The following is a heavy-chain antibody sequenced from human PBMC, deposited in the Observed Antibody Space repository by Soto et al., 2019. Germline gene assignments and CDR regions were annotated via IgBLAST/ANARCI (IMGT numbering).Heavy chain of an antibody. D-gene: IGHD3-10*01. CDR1: GVSFSGYI. V-gene: IGHV4-34*01. CDR3: ARRHGLDIDAYY. J-gene: IGHJ4*02. CDR2: INHSGSA. Sequence: SETLSLTCDVYGVSFSGYIWTLLRQTPGKGLQWIGQINHSGSANFNPSLKSRVTISVDKSKNQFSLKLNSVTAADTAVYFCARRHGLDIDAYYWGQGILVTVSS.